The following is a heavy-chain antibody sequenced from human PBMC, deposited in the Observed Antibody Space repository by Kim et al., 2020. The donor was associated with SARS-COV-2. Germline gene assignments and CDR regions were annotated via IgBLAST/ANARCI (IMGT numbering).Heavy chain of an antibody. V-gene: IGHV3-30*07. Sequence: VKGRFTSSRDNSKNTLYLQMNSLRAEDTAVYYCARDLAYYGSGSAGALWRWGQGTLVTVSS. CDR3: ARDLAYYGSGSAGALWR. D-gene: IGHD3-10*01. J-gene: IGHJ4*02.